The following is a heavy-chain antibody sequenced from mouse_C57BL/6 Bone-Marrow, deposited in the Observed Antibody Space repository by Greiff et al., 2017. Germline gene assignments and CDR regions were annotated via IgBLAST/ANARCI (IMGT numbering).Heavy chain of an antibody. J-gene: IGHJ2*01. CDR2: ISDGGSYT. CDR1: GFTFSSYA. V-gene: IGHV5-4*01. CDR3: ARDNTTVVATSDYFDY. D-gene: IGHD1-1*01. Sequence: DVHLVESGGGLVKPGGSLKLSCAASGFTFSSYAMSWVRQTPEKRLEWVATISDGGSYTYYPDNVKGRFTISRDNAKNNLYLQMSHLKSEDTAMHYCARDNTTVVATSDYFDYWGQGTTLTVSS.